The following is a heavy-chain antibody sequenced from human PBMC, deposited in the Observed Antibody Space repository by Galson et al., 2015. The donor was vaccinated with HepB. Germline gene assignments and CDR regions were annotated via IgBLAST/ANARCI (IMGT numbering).Heavy chain of an antibody. Sequence: SVKVSCKASGYTFTSYAVNWVRQAPGQGLEWMGWINTHTGNPTYAQGFTGRFVFSLDTSVSTAYLQISSLKAEDTAVYYCASPQDSSGWVYAFDIWGQGTMVTVSS. V-gene: IGHV7-4-1*02. CDR2: INTHTGNP. CDR1: GYTFTSYA. CDR3: ASPQDSSGWVYAFDI. J-gene: IGHJ3*02. D-gene: IGHD6-19*01.